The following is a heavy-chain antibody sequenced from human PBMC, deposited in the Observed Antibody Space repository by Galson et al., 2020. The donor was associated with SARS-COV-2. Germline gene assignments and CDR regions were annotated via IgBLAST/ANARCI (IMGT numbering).Heavy chain of an antibody. CDR1: GFTFSSYA. V-gene: IGHV3-23*01. Sequence: GGSLRLSCAASGFTFSSYAMSWVRQAPGKGLEWVSAISGSGGSTYYADSVKGRFTISRDNSKNTLYLQMNSLRAEDTAVYYCAKDLAAAYSSSWYEKTPDYWGQGTLVTVSS. CDR2: ISGSGGST. D-gene: IGHD6-13*01. J-gene: IGHJ4*02. CDR3: AKDLAAAYSSSWYEKTPDY.